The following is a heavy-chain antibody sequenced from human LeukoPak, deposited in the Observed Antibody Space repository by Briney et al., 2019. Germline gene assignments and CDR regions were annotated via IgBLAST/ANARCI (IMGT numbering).Heavy chain of an antibody. CDR1: GGSITDYY. CDR2: INHSGST. D-gene: IGHD5-12*01. V-gene: IGHV4-34*01. Sequence: SETLSLTCALSGGSITDYYYNWVRQPPGKGLEWIGEINHSGSTTYNPSLKSRVIIAVDTSKNQFSLKLTSVTAADTAVYYCARGSFYSGYDNFDYWGQGTLVTVSS. J-gene: IGHJ4*02. CDR3: ARGSFYSGYDNFDY.